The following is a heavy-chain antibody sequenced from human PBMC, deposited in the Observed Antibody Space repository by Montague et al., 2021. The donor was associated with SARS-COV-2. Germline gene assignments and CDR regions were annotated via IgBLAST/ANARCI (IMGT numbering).Heavy chain of an antibody. CDR3: ARDLRWRYGYGMDV. CDR2: TYYRSNWYN. J-gene: IGHJ6*02. V-gene: IGHV6-1*01. Sequence: WAISGDSVSSDSAAWNWVRQSPSRGLEWLGRTYYRSNWYNDYAVSVKSRITIKSDTSKNQISLQLNSVTPENTAVYYCARDLRWRYGYGMDVWGQGTTVTVSS. CDR1: GDSVSSDSAA. D-gene: IGHD3-16*01.